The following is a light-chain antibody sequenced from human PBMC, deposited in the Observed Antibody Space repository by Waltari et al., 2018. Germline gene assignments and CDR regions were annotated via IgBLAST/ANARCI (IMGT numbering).Light chain of an antibody. V-gene: IGKV2-30*01. CDR2: QVS. J-gene: IGKJ5*01. CDR3: MQDTSWPQVT. CDR1: HNLINGSGNTY. Sequence: VVLTQSPSSLSVTLGQSASISCRSTHNLINGSGNTYLHWFHQRPGQSPRRLIYQVSERDVGVPERFSGSGSVTDFTLRISRVEAEDVGVFFCMQDTSWPQVTFGQGTRLEI.